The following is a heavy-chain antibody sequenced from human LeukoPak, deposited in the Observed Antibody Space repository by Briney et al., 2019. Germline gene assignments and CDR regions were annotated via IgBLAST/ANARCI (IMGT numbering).Heavy chain of an antibody. V-gene: IGHV1-2*02. CDR1: GYTFTGYY. CDR2: INPNSGGT. J-gene: IGHJ5*02. Sequence: GASVKVSCKASGYTFTGYYMHWVRQAPGQGLEWMGWINPNSGGTNYAQKFQGRVTMTRDTSISTAYMELSRLRSDDTAVYYCARSPHYCSGGSCYYNWFDPWGQGTLVTVSS. D-gene: IGHD2-15*01. CDR3: ARSPHYCSGGSCYYNWFDP.